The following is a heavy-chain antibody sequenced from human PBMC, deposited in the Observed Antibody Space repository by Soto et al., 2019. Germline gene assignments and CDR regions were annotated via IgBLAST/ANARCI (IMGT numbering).Heavy chain of an antibody. CDR2: ISYDGSNK. D-gene: IGHD1-26*01. CDR3: AKDGFPIVGPTYFYY. J-gene: IGHJ4*02. CDR1: GVTFSSYG. Sequence: GGSLRLSCAASGVTFSSYGMHWVRQAPGKGLEWVAVISYDGSNKYYADSVKGRFTISRDNSKNTLYLQMNSLRAEDTAVYYCAKDGFPIVGPTYFYYWGQGSLVTVSS. V-gene: IGHV3-30*18.